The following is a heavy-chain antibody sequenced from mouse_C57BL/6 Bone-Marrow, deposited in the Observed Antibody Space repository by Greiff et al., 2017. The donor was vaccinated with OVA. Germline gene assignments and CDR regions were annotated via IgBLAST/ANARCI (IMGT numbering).Heavy chain of an antibody. D-gene: IGHD2-1*01. V-gene: IGHV1-15*01. Sequence: QVQLQQSGAELLRPGASVTLSCKASGYTFTDYEMHWVKQTPVHGLEWIGAIDPETGSTAYNQKFKGKAILTADKSSSTAYMELRSLTSEDSAVYYCTRSRGNYRFAYWGQGTLVTVSA. CDR1: GYTFTDYE. J-gene: IGHJ3*01. CDR3: TRSRGNYRFAY. CDR2: IDPETGST.